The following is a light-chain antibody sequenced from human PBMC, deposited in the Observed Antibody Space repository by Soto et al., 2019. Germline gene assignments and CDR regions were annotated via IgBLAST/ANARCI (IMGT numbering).Light chain of an antibody. V-gene: IGLV2-14*01. CDR1: SSDVGDYNY. J-gene: IGLJ3*02. Sequence: QSALTQPASVSGSRGQSITISCTGASSDVGDYNYVSWYQQYPGKASKLTIYDVSNRPSGVSNRFSGSKSGNTASLTISGLQAEDEAFYHCSSHTSSGARVFGGGTKLTVL. CDR2: DVS. CDR3: SSHTSSGARV.